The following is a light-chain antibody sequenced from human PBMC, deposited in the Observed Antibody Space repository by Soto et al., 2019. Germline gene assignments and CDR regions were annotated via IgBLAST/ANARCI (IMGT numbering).Light chain of an antibody. CDR1: SSNIGAGYD. Sequence: QSVLTQPPSVSGAPGQRVTISCTGSSSNIGAGYDVHWYQQLPGTAPKLLIYGNSNRPSGVPDRFSGSKSGTSAALAITGIQAEDEAPYYCQSYDSSLRYVVFGGGTQLTVL. V-gene: IGLV1-40*01. CDR2: GNS. J-gene: IGLJ2*01. CDR3: QSYDSSLRYVV.